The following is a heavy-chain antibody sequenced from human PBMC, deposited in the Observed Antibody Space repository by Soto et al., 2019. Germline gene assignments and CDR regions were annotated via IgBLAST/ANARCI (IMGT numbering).Heavy chain of an antibody. CDR2: IYATGTT. Sequence: SETLSLTCRGSGAYISGFYWSWIRKPAGKGLEWIGRIYATGTTDYNRSLKGRVMTSVDTSNKQFSLKLRSVTAPDRTVYYCVRDATKNLRDRFDQWGQGISVSVS. CDR1: GAYISGFY. CDR3: VRDATKNLRDRFDQ. D-gene: IGHD1-1*01. J-gene: IGHJ5*02. V-gene: IGHV4-4*07.